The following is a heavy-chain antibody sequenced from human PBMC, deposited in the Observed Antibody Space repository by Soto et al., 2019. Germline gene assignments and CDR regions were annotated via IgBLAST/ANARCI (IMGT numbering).Heavy chain of an antibody. J-gene: IGHJ3*02. CDR2: IIPIFGTA. CDR3: ARAQMYDYDSSGYYGLVAFDI. D-gene: IGHD3-22*01. Sequence: SVTVSCKASGGTFSSYAISWVRQAPGQGLEWMGGIIPIFGTANYAQKFQGRVTITADESTSTAYMELSSLRSEDTAVYYCARAQMYDYDSSGYYGLVAFDIWGQGTMVTVSS. CDR1: GGTFSSYA. V-gene: IGHV1-69*13.